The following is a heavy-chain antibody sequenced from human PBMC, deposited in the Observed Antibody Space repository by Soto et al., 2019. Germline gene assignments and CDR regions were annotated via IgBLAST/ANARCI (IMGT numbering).Heavy chain of an antibody. Sequence: SVEVSCKASGGTFSSYSISWVLQAPGQGLEWMGGIIPIFGTANYAQKFQGRVTITADESTSTAYMELSSLRSEDTAVYYCARGQVVVVAARYYYGMDVWGQGTTVTVSS. J-gene: IGHJ6*02. V-gene: IGHV1-69*13. D-gene: IGHD2-15*01. CDR1: GGTFSSYS. CDR3: ARGQVVVVAARYYYGMDV. CDR2: IIPIFGTA.